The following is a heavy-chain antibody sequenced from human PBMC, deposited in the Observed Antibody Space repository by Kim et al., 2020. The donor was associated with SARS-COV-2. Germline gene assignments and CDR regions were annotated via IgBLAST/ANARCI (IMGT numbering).Heavy chain of an antibody. J-gene: IGHJ6*02. Sequence: KFPGRVTMTRDTSPSTVYMELSSLRSEDTAVYYCASQGSYSGSPSGMDVWGQGTTVTVSS. V-gene: IGHV1-46*01. D-gene: IGHD1-26*01. CDR3: ASQGSYSGSPSGMDV.